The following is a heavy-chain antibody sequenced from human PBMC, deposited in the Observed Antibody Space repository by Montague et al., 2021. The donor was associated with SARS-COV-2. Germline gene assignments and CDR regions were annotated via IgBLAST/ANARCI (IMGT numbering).Heavy chain of an antibody. CDR1: GDSTSSYY. V-gene: IGHV4-59*08. D-gene: IGHD2-15*01. J-gene: IGHJ6*02. Sequence: SETLSLTCTVSGDSTSSYYWSWIRQPPGKGLEWIGYLYNSGSTKYNPSLKSRVTISVDTSKNQFSLKLSSVTAADTAVYYCARHIEKEGTYYYYYGMDVWGQGTTVTVPS. CDR2: LYNSGST. CDR3: ARHIEKEGTYYYYYGMDV.